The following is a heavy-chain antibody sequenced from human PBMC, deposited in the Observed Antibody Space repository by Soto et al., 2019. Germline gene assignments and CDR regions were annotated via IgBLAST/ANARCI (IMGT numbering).Heavy chain of an antibody. J-gene: IGHJ6*02. V-gene: IGHV3-23*01. CDR3: AKSGGFSGYDWRCYYYYGMDV. CDR2: IRDSGGNT. D-gene: IGHD5-12*01. Sequence: EVQLLESGGGLKQPGASLRLSCAASGFSFSSYAMSWVRQAPGKGLEWVSGIRDSGGNTYYADSVKGRFTISRDNSKNTVYLQMNSLRAEDTAVYYCAKSGGFSGYDWRCYYYYGMDVWAKGPRSPSP. CDR1: GFSFSSYA.